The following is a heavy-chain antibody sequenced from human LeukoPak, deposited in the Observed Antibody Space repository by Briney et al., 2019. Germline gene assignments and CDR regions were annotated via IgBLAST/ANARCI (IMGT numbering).Heavy chain of an antibody. D-gene: IGHD5-12*01. CDR3: ARAPGGYVLYYFDY. V-gene: IGHV4-59*01. Sequence: SETLSLTCTVSGGSISSYYWSWIRQPPGKGLEWIGYIYYSGSTNYNPSLKSRVTISVDTSKNQFSLKLSSVTAADTAVYHCARAPGGYVLYYFDYWGQGTLVTVSS. CDR1: GGSISSYY. CDR2: IYYSGST. J-gene: IGHJ4*02.